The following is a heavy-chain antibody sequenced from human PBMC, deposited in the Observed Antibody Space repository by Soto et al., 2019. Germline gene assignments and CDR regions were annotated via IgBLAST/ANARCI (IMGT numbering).Heavy chain of an antibody. Sequence: QVQLQQWGAGLLKPSETLSLTCAVYGGSFSGYYWSWIRQPPGKGLEWIGEINHSGSTNYNPSLKSRVTISVDTSKNQFSLKLSSVTAADTAVYYCARVLVATTPFDYWGQGTLVTVSS. CDR1: GGSFSGYY. J-gene: IGHJ4*02. D-gene: IGHD5-12*01. CDR2: INHSGST. V-gene: IGHV4-34*01. CDR3: ARVLVATTPFDY.